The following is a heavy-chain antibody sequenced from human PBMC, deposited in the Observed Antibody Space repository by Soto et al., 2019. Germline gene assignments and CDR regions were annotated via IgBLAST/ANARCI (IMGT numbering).Heavy chain of an antibody. CDR1: GYTFSTYT. CDR2: INAGSGNT. CDR3: ARDTETLGPRANDALDI. Sequence: ASVKVSCKAAGYTFSTYTMNWVRQAPGQSLEWMGWINAGSGNTKYSQNFQGRVSITRDTSAGTVYMELTGLKSEDTAMYYCARDTETLGPRANDALDIWGQGTMVTVSS. V-gene: IGHV1-3*01. D-gene: IGHD3-3*02. J-gene: IGHJ3*02.